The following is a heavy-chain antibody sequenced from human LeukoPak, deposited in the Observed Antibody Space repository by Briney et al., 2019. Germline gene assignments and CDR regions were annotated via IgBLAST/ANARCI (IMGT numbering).Heavy chain of an antibody. V-gene: IGHV3-53*01. J-gene: IGHJ4*02. CDR1: GLTVSSNY. CDR3: ARDAMTAMNFYY. D-gene: IGHD2-21*02. Sequence: GGSLRLSCAASGLTVSSNYMSWVRQAPGKGLEWVSVIYRDDTPYYADSVKGRFTISRDNSKNTLYLQMNSLRDEDTAVYYCARDAMTAMNFYYWGQGTLVTVSS. CDR2: IYRDDTP.